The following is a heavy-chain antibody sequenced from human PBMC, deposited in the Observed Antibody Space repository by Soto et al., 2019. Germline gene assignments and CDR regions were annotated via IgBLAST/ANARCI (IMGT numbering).Heavy chain of an antibody. CDR3: AKDSYGDYGGIDY. V-gene: IGHV3-23*01. Sequence: PGGSLRLSCAASVFTFSTYAMIWVRQAPGKGLGWVSVITGSGGRTYYADSVKGRFTISRDTSKKTLFLQMNSLSAEDTAVYYCAKDSYGDYGGIDYWGQGTMVTVSS. CDR1: VFTFSTYA. D-gene: IGHD4-17*01. J-gene: IGHJ4*02. CDR2: ITGSGGRT.